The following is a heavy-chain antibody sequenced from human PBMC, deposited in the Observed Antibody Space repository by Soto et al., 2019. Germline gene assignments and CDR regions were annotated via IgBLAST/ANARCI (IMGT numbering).Heavy chain of an antibody. J-gene: IGHJ4*02. V-gene: IGHV4-31*03. Sequence: SETLSLTGTVSGGAISSGDHYWNWSRPQPGRGTECIGHLYRSGSTCYSPSLQSRVNTSVDTPKNEFSLRLISVPPADTAVYYSARESSLQSFFDFCGQGTLVTVSS. CDR2: LYRSGST. D-gene: IGHD6-6*01. CDR3: ARESSLQSFFDF. CDR1: GGAISSGDHY.